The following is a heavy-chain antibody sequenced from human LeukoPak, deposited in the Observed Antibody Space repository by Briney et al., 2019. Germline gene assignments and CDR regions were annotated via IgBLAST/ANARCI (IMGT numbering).Heavy chain of an antibody. D-gene: IGHD3-10*01. CDR2: INPNSGGT. CDR1: GYTFTGYY. V-gene: IGHV1-2*02. Sequence: ASVKVSCQASGYTFTGYYMHWVRQAPGQGLEWMGWINPNSGGTNYAQKFQGRVTVTRDTSISTAYMELSRLRSDDTAVYYSAREAYDSGSFRTDYYYMDVWGKGTTVTISS. J-gene: IGHJ6*03. CDR3: AREAYDSGSFRTDYYYMDV.